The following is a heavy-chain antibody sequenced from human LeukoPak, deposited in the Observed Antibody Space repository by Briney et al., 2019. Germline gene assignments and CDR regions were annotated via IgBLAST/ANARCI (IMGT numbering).Heavy chain of an antibody. V-gene: IGHV4-39*01. Sequence: SETLSLTCTVSGGSISSSSYYWGWIRQPPGKGLEWIGSIYYSGSTYYNPSLKSRVTISVDTSKNQFSLKLSSVTAADTAVYYCTRLVSGWFWFDYWGQGTLVTVSS. D-gene: IGHD6-19*01. J-gene: IGHJ4*02. CDR2: IYYSGST. CDR3: TRLVSGWFWFDY. CDR1: GGSISSSSYY.